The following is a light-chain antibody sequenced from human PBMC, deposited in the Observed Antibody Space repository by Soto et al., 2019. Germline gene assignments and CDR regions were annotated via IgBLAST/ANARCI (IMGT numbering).Light chain of an antibody. CDR2: QDN. J-gene: IGLJ2*01. V-gene: IGLV3-1*01. Sequence: SYELTQPPSVSVSPRQTANITCSGDKLGDKYASWYQQKAGQSPVLAIYQDNKRPSGIPARFSGSNSGNTATLTISGTQAMDEADYYCQAWVSTTVVFGGGTKLTVL. CDR3: QAWVSTTVV. CDR1: KLGDKY.